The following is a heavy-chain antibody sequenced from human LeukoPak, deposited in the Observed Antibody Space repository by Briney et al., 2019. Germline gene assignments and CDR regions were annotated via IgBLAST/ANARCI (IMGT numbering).Heavy chain of an antibody. V-gene: IGHV3-74*01. CDR3: ARAPSEIGGYYPEYFRH. CDR1: GFTFSSYW. J-gene: IGHJ1*01. CDR2: IKSDGST. D-gene: IGHD3-22*01. Sequence: PGGSLRLSCAASGFTFSSYWMHWVRQAPGKGLVWVSRIKSDGSTRYADSVKGRFTISRDNAKNTVSLQMNSLRAEDTGVYYCARAPSEIGGYYPEYFRHWGQDTLVTVSP.